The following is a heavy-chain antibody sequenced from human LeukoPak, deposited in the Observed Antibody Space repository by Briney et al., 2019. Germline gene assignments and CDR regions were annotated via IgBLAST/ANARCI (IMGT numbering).Heavy chain of an antibody. V-gene: IGHV4-34*01. CDR2: LNHSGST. CDR1: GGSFSGYY. J-gene: IGHJ5*02. D-gene: IGHD2-2*01. CDR3: AREPSYCSSTSCLNWFDP. Sequence: SETLSLTCAVYGGSFSGYYGGGIRHPPGRGRGGIGELNHSGSTNYNPSLKSRVTISVDTSKNQFSLKLSSVTAADTAVYYCAREPSYCSSTSCLNWFDPWGQGTLVTVSS.